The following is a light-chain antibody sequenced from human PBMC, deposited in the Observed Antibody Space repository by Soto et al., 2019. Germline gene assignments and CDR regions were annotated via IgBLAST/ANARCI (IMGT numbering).Light chain of an antibody. J-gene: IGKJ4*02. CDR2: GAS. CDR1: QSVSSN. V-gene: IGKV3-20*01. CDR3: QHYGSSPLR. Sequence: LTMSLATLSIHPEERSTLTCKASQSVSSNLAWYQQKPGQAPRLLIYGASTRATGIPARFSGSGSGTDFTLTISRLQPEDFAVYYCQHYGSSPLRFGGGNKGDIK.